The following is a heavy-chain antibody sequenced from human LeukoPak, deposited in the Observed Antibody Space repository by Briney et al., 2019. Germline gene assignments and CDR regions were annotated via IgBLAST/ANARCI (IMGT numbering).Heavy chain of an antibody. CDR1: GDGVSSNSAA. D-gene: IGHD2-2*01. CDR2: TYYRSKWYN. Sequence: SQTLSLTCAISGDGVSSNSAAWNWIRQSPSRGLEWLGRTYYRSKWYNDYAVSVKSRITINPDTSKNQFSLQLNSVTPEDTAVYYCAGRGYCSSTSCYERSGIDYWGQGILVTVSS. CDR3: AGRGYCSSTSCYERSGIDY. J-gene: IGHJ4*02. V-gene: IGHV6-1*01.